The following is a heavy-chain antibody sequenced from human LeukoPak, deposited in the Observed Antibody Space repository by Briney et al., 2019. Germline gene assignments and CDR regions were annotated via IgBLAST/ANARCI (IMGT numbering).Heavy chain of an antibody. CDR2: INPSGGTT. CDR3: ARVPTAYYDILTGYSNPINY. CDR1: GYTFTSYH. J-gene: IGHJ4*02. Sequence: GASVRLSCKASGYTFTSYHVYWVRQAPGQGLEWMGVINPSGGTTTYAQKFQGRVTMTRDTSTDTVYMELSSLRSEDTAVYYCARVPTAYYDILTGYSNPINYWGQGTLVTVSS. V-gene: IGHV1-46*01. D-gene: IGHD3-9*01.